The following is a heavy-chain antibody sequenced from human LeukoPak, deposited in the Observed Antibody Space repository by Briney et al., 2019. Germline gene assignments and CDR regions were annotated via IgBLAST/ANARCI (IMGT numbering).Heavy chain of an antibody. J-gene: IGHJ4*02. V-gene: IGHV3-30*18. CDR1: GFTFSSYG. CDR3: AKVGVIGYSYDY. CDR2: ISYDGSNK. D-gene: IGHD5-18*01. Sequence: GGSLRLSCAASGFTFSSYGMHWVRQAPGKGLEWVAVISYDGSNKYYADSVKGRFTISRDNSKNTLYLQMNSLRAEDTAVYYCAKVGVIGYSYDYWGQGTLVTVSS.